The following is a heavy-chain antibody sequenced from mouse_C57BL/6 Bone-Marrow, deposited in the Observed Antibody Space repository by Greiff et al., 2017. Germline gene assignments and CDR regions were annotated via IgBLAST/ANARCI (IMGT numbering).Heavy chain of an antibody. CDR1: GYTFTSYG. Sequence: QVQLQQSGAELARPGASVKLSCKASGYTFTSYGISWVKQRTGQGLEWIGEIYPRSGNTYYNEKFKGKATLTADKSSSTAYMELRSLTSEDSAVYFCARGWYIDVWGRGKRVTVTA. CDR2: IYPRSGNT. CDR3: ARGWYIDV. V-gene: IGHV1-81*01. J-gene: IGHJ1*03.